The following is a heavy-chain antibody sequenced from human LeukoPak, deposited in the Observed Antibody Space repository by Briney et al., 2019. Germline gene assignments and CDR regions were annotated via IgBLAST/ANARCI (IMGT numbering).Heavy chain of an antibody. J-gene: IGHJ4*02. CDR2: ISGSGDST. Sequence: GGSLRLSCAASGFTFSSYAMSWVRQAPGKGLEWVSAISGSGDSTYYADSVKGRFTISRDNSKNTLYLQMNSLRAEDTALYYCAKDYGSGSYYAFDHWGQGTPVTVSS. D-gene: IGHD3-10*01. V-gene: IGHV3-23*01. CDR3: AKDYGSGSYYAFDH. CDR1: GFTFSSYA.